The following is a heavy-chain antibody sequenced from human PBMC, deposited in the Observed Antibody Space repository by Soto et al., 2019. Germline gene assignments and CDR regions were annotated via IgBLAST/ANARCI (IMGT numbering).Heavy chain of an antibody. D-gene: IGHD2-21*02. V-gene: IGHV3-23*01. J-gene: IGHJ4*02. Sequence: PGGSLRLSGAAPGFTFGTYAMSWVRQAPGKRLGWLSSISDMGDRVYYADSVKARSTVSRANSKNTLYRQMDSLRAEDTAEYYCARDSRCGGDCPQDIWGRGTLVTVFS. CDR1: GFTFGTYA. CDR3: ARDSRCGGDCPQDI. CDR2: ISDMGDRV.